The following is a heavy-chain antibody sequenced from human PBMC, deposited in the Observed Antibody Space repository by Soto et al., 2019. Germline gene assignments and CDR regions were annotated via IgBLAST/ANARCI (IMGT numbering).Heavy chain of an antibody. V-gene: IGHV4-39*01. D-gene: IGHD1-7*01. CDR1: GGSISSSSYY. CDR3: ARHYVNWNYENFGWFDP. Sequence: TSETLSLTCTVSGGSISSSSYYWGWIRQPPGKGLEWIGSIYYSGSTYYNPSLKSRVTISVDTSKNQFSLKLSSVTAADTAVYYCARHYVNWNYENFGWFDPWGQGTLVTVSS. CDR2: IYYSGST. J-gene: IGHJ5*02.